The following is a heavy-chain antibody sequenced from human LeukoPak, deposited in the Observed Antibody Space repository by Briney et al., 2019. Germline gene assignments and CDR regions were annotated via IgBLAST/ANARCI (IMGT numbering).Heavy chain of an antibody. V-gene: IGHV3-30*03. Sequence: PGGSLRLSCAASGFTFSSYGMHWVRQAPGKGLEWVAVISYDGSNKYYADSVKGRFTISRDNSKNTLYLQMNSLRAEDTAVYYCVQSDAFDIWGQGTMVTVSS. CDR2: ISYDGSNK. CDR1: GFTFSSYG. J-gene: IGHJ3*02. CDR3: VQSDAFDI.